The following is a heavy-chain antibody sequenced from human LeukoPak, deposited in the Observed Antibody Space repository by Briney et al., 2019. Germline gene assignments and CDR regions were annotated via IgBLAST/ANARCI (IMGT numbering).Heavy chain of an antibody. CDR2: IYTSGTT. J-gene: IGHJ3*02. Sequence: SETLSLTCTVSGGSFSRYYWIWIRQPAGKGLEWIGRIYTSGTTNYNPSLQSRVTLSVDTSTNQFSLKLSSVTAADTAVYYCARGAFGKRDCSSSTCYEEGYAFDIWGQGKMVTVSS. CDR1: GGSFSRYY. CDR3: ARGAFGKRDCSSSTCYEEGYAFDI. D-gene: IGHD2-2*01. V-gene: IGHV4-4*07.